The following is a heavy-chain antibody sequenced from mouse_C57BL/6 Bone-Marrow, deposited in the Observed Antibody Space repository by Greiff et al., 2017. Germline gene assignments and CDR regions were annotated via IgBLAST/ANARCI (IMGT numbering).Heavy chain of an antibody. J-gene: IGHJ4*01. CDR2: INPNNGGT. CDR3: ARYDYYGSSYDAMDY. CDR1: GYTFTDYY. Sequence: EVQLQQSGPELVKPGASVKISCKASGYTFTDYYMNWVKQSHGKSLEWIGDINPNNGGTSYNQKFKGKATLTVDKSSSTAYMGLRSLTSEDSAVYYCARYDYYGSSYDAMDYWGQGTSVTVSS. D-gene: IGHD1-1*01. V-gene: IGHV1-26*01.